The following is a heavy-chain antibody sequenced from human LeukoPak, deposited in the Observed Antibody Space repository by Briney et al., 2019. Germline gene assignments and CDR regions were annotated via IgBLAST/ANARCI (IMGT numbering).Heavy chain of an antibody. Sequence: PSETLSLTCTVSGGSISSGGYYWSWIRQHPGKGLGWIGYIYYSGSTYYNPSLKSRVTISVDTSKNQFSLKLSSVTAADTAVYYCASGQLDWTTYYFDYWGQGTLVTVSS. D-gene: IGHD2/OR15-2a*01. V-gene: IGHV4-31*03. J-gene: IGHJ4*02. CDR3: ASGQLDWTTYYFDY. CDR1: GGSISSGGYY. CDR2: IYYSGST.